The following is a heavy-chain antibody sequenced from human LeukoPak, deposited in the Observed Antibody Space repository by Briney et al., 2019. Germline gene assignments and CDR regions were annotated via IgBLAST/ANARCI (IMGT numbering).Heavy chain of an antibody. D-gene: IGHD6-19*01. CDR3: ARDSSGRGWYPDF. J-gene: IGHJ4*02. Sequence: SGGSLRLSCAASGFTFSSYWMSWVRQAPGKGLEWVANIKKDGSEKYYINSVKGRFTISRDNAKNSLYLQMNILRAEDTAVYYCARDSSGRGWYPDFWGQGALVTVSS. CDR2: IKKDGSEK. CDR1: GFTFSSYW. V-gene: IGHV3-7*01.